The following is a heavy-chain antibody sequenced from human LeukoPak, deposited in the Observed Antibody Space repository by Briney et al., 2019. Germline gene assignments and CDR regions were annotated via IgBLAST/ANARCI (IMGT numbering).Heavy chain of an antibody. CDR3: ARGRSYGFDFDS. J-gene: IGHJ4*02. V-gene: IGHV4-61*01. Sequence: SGTLSLTCDVSGVSINTCCYYWTWIRQPPGKGLEWIGYKYYSGSTRYNSSLRSRLTISLDTSKNQFSLRLTSVTAADTAVYYCARGRSYGFDFDSWGPGTLVIVSS. D-gene: IGHD5-18*01. CDR1: GVSINTCCYY. CDR2: KYYSGST.